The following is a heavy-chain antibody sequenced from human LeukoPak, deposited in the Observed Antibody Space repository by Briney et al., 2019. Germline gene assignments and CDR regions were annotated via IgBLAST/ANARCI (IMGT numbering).Heavy chain of an antibody. CDR2: IYHSGST. CDR3: ARVAAYRDWYFDL. V-gene: IGHV4-4*02. CDR1: GGSISSSNW. J-gene: IGHJ3*01. D-gene: IGHD2-15*01. Sequence: SETLSLTCAVSGGSISSSNWWSWVRQPPGKGLEWIGEIYHSGSTNYNPSLKSRVTISVDKSKNQFSLKLSSVTAADTAVYYCARVAAYRDWYFDLWGQGTMVTVSS.